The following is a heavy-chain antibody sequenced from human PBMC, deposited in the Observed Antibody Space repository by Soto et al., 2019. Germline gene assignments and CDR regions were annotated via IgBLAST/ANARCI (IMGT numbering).Heavy chain of an antibody. CDR1: GFTFDDYA. V-gene: IGHV3-9*01. CDR3: AKGDYYESSGYFDL. D-gene: IGHD3-22*01. J-gene: IGHJ2*01. CDR2: ISWNSGSI. Sequence: EVQLVESGGGLVQPGRSLRLSCAASGFTFDDYAMHWVRQAPGKGLEWVSGISWNSGSIGYADSVKGRFTISRDNAKNSLYLQMNSLRAEDTALYYCAKGDYYESSGYFDLWGRGTLVTVSS.